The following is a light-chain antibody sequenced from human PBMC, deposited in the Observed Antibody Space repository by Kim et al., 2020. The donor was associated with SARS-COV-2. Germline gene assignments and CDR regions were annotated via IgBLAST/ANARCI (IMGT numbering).Light chain of an antibody. J-gene: IGLJ2*01. CDR2: EDT. V-gene: IGLV2-23*01. CDR3: CSYARGDVLI. CDR1: SSDVGSYNL. Sequence: QSVLTQHASVSGSPGQSITISCTGTSSDVGSYNLVSWFQQHPGSTPTLIIYEDTKRPSGISDRFSGSKSGNTASLTISGLQAEDEADYYCCSYARGDVLIFGGGTQLTVL.